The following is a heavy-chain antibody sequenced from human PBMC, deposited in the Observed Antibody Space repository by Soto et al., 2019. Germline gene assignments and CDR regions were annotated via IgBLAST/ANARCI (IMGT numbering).Heavy chain of an antibody. D-gene: IGHD4-17*01. Sequence: QVQLQESGPGLVKPSETLSLTCTVSGASIKNYYWSWIRQPPGKGLEWIGYIYYRGSTNHNPSLTSRVTTSVDTSKNQFSLKLNSVTAADTAVYHCARHRHGDYGDVDYYCYGMDVWGQGTTVTVSS. J-gene: IGHJ6*02. CDR2: IYYRGST. CDR1: GASIKNYY. V-gene: IGHV4-59*08. CDR3: ARHRHGDYGDVDYYCYGMDV.